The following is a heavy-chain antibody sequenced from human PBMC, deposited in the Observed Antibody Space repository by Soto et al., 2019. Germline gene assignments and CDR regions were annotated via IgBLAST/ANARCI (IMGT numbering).Heavy chain of an antibody. J-gene: IGHJ3*02. CDR3: ARGYYDSNGQSNTFDI. CDR1: GASISSSY. D-gene: IGHD3-22*01. Sequence: SETLSLTCTVSGASISSSYWSWIRQSPGKGLEWIGYVYYSGSTKYNPSLKSRVTISVDTSKNQFSLKLSSVTDADTAVYYCARGYYDSNGQSNTFDIWGQGTMVTVSS. CDR2: VYYSGST. V-gene: IGHV4-59*01.